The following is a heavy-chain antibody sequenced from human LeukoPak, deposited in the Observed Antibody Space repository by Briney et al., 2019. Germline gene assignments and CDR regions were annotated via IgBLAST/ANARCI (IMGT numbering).Heavy chain of an antibody. J-gene: IGHJ4*02. CDR1: GFSFTTAW. CDR2: IKRKAEGETT. CDR3: TNGASLSDDH. D-gene: IGHD1-26*01. V-gene: IGHV3-15*01. Sequence: GRSLRLSCAASGFSFTTAWMNWVRQAPGKGLEWVGRIKRKAEGETTDYAAPVKGRFTISRDDSRSTLYLQMNSLKIEDTAIYYCTNGASLSDDHWGQGTLVTVSS.